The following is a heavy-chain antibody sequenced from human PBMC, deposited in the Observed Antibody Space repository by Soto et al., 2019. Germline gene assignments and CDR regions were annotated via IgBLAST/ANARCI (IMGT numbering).Heavy chain of an antibody. CDR3: ARNNGGSGYYYYYGMDV. V-gene: IGHV3-7*01. Sequence: GGSLRLSCAASGFSFSSYWMSWVRQAPGKGLEWVANIKQDGSEKYSVDSVKGRFTISRDNAKNSLYLQMNSLRAEDTAVYYCARNNGGSGYYYYYGMDVWGQGTTVTVSS. J-gene: IGHJ6*02. CDR2: IKQDGSEK. CDR1: GFSFSSYW. D-gene: IGHD3-10*01.